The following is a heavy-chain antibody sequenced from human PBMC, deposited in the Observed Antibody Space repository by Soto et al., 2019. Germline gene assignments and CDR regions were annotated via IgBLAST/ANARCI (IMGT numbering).Heavy chain of an antibody. V-gene: IGHV4-59*01. CDR1: GGSISSYY. CDR3: ARVKLGARPHAFEI. CDR2: IYYSGST. J-gene: IGHJ3*02. D-gene: IGHD1-26*01. Sequence: NPSETLSLTCTVSGGSISSYYWSWIRQSPGKGLEWIGDIYYSGSTNDSPSLKGRVTMSLDTSKTQFSLELSSVTAADTAVYYCARVKLGARPHAFEIWGQGTMVTVSS.